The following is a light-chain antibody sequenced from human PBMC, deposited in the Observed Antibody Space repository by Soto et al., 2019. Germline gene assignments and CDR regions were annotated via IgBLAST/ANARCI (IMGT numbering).Light chain of an antibody. J-gene: IGKJ3*01. CDR3: QQYNNWPFT. V-gene: IGKV3-15*01. CDR2: GAS. Sequence: EIVMTQSPATLSVSPGERATLSCRASQSVSSNLAWYQQKPGQAPRLLIYGASTRATGIPARFSGSGSWTEFTLTSNSLQSEDCAVYYGQQYNNWPFTFGPGTKVVSK. CDR1: QSVSSN.